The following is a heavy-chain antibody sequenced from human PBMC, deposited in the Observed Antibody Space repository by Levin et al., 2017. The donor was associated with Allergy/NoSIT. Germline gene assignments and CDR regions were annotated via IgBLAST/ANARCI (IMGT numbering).Heavy chain of an antibody. D-gene: IGHD3-16*01. CDR2: IKSKTDGGTT. Sequence: GESLKISCTASGFTFSNAWMSWVRQAPGKGLEWVGRIKSKTDGGTTDNAAPVKGRFTISRDDSKNTLYLQMNSLKAEDTAVYYCTTLSMGGGGQGTLVTVSS. CDR1: GFTFSNAW. V-gene: IGHV3-15*01. J-gene: IGHJ4*02. CDR3: TTLSMGG.